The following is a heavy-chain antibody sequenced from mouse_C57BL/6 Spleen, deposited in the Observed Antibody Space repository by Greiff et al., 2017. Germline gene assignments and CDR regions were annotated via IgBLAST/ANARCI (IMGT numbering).Heavy chain of an antibody. D-gene: IGHD2-5*01. J-gene: IGHJ4*01. V-gene: IGHV1-80*01. CDR1: GYAFSSYW. Sequence: QVQLQQSGAELVKPGASVKISCKASGYAFSSYWMNWVKQRPGKGLEGIGQIYPGDGDTNYNGKFKGKATLTADKSSSTAYMQLSSLTSEDSAVYFCAGSNPLYAMDYWGQGTSVTVSS. CDR3: AGSNPLYAMDY. CDR2: IYPGDGDT.